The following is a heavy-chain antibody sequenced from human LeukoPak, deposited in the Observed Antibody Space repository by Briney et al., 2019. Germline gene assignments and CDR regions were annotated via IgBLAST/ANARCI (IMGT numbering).Heavy chain of an antibody. D-gene: IGHD5-18*01. V-gene: IGHV3-23*01. CDR1: GGSFSGYY. J-gene: IGHJ6*03. CDR3: AKNFRWIQLWPHTYYYMDV. CDR2: ISGSGGST. Sequence: ETLSLTCAVYGGSFSGYYWSWVRQAPGKGLEWVSAISGSGGSTYYADSVKGRFTISRGNSKNTLYLQMNSLRAEDTAVYYCAKNFRWIQLWPHTYYYMDVWGKGTTVTVSS.